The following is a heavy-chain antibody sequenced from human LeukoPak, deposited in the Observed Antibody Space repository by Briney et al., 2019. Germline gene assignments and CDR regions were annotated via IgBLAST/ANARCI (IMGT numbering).Heavy chain of an antibody. Sequence: PGGSLRLSCAASGFTFTNHAMTWVRQAPGEGLEWVSAIGGDGRSTDYADSVKGRFTISRDNSKNTLYLQMNSLRAEDTALYYCARRVGGTPDYWGLGTLATVSS. J-gene: IGHJ4*02. D-gene: IGHD1-26*01. V-gene: IGHV3-23*01. CDR1: GFTFTNHA. CDR3: ARRVGGTPDY. CDR2: IGGDGRST.